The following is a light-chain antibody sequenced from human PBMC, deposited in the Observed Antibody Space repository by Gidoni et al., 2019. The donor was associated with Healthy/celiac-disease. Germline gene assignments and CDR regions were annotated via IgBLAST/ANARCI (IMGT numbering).Light chain of an antibody. J-gene: IGKJ1*01. CDR3: QQRSNWPPWT. CDR2: DAS. Sequence: IVLTQSPATLSLSPGERATLTCRASQSVSSDLSWYQQKPGQAPRLLIYDASNRATAIPARFSGSGSGTDFTLTISSLEPEDFSVYYCQQRSNWPPWTFGQGTKVEIK. CDR1: QSVSSD. V-gene: IGKV3-11*01.